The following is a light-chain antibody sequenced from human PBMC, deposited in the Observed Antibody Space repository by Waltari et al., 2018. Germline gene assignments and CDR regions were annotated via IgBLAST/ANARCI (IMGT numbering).Light chain of an antibody. CDR3: ASYTSTRTVV. J-gene: IGLJ2*01. Sequence: QSALTQPASVSGSPGQSITISCSGTSSDVGGYNYVSWYQQHPGNAPKLTIFDVTRWPSGVSNRFSGSSSGNTASLTIFGLQAEDEADYYCASYTSTRTVVFGGGTRVTVL. CDR1: SSDVGGYNY. V-gene: IGLV2-14*01. CDR2: DVT.